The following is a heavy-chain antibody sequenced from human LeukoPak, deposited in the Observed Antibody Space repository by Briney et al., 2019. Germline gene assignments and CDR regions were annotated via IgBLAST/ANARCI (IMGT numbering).Heavy chain of an antibody. V-gene: IGHV4-39*07. Sequence: SETLSLTCTVSGGSISSSSYYWGWIRQPPGKGLEWIGEINHSGSTNYNPFLKSRVTISVDTSKNQFSLKLSSVTAADTAVYYCARGRRDTAMAIAYYYYYGMDVWGQGTTVTVSS. CDR3: ARGRRDTAMAIAYYYYYGMDV. D-gene: IGHD5-18*01. J-gene: IGHJ6*02. CDR1: GGSISSSSYY. CDR2: INHSGST.